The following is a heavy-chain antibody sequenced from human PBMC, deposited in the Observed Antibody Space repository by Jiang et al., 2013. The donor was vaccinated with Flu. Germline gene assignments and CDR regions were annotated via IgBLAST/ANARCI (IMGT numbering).Heavy chain of an antibody. Sequence: GAEVKKPGESLKISCKGSGYSFTSYWIGWVRQMPGKGLEWMGIIYPGDSDTRYSPSFQGQVTISADKSISTAYLQWSSLKASDTAMYYCARVSGAGDSSGYSPLDAFDIWGQGTMVTVSS. CDR1: GYSFTSYW. D-gene: IGHD3-22*01. V-gene: IGHV5-51*01. CDR2: IYPGDSDT. J-gene: IGHJ3*02. CDR3: ARVSGAGDSSGYSPLDAFDI.